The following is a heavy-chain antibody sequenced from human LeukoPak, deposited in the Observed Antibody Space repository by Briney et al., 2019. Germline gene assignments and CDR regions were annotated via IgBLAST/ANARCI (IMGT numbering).Heavy chain of an antibody. D-gene: IGHD5-12*01. V-gene: IGHV3-66*01. CDR3: TGGGGGGYNYVLRY. Sequence: GGSLRLSCAASEFTVSTNYMSWVRQAPGKGLEWVSFIYSGGSTYYADSVKGRFTISRDNSKNTLYLQMNSLRAEDTAVYFCTGGGGGGYNYVLRYWGQGTLVTVSS. CDR2: IYSGGST. CDR1: EFTVSTNY. J-gene: IGHJ4*02.